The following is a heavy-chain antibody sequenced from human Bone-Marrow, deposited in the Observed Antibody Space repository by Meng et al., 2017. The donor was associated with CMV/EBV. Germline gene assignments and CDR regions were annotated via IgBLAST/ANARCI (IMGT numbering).Heavy chain of an antibody. CDR1: GGSNRNYY. Sequence: SETLSLTCAVYGPGGSNRNYYWNWIRQPPGKGLEWIGSIYHSGSTYYNPSLKSRVTISVDTSKNQFSLKLSSVTAADTAVYYCASCSSSWLGTFDYWGQGTLVTVSS. D-gene: IGHD6-13*01. CDR3: ASCSSSWLGTFDY. CDR2: IYHSGST. J-gene: IGHJ4*02. V-gene: IGHV4-38-2*01.